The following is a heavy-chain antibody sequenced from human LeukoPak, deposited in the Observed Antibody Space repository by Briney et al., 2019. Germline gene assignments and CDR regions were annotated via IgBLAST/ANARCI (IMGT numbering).Heavy chain of an antibody. Sequence: SETLSLTCTVSGGSISSNYYWSWIRQPAGKGLEWIGRIYTSGSTNYNPSLKSRVTMPVDTSKNQFSLKLSSVTAADTAVYYCASLSPLDYWGQGTLVTVSS. J-gene: IGHJ4*02. CDR3: ASLSPLDY. CDR1: GGSISSNYY. D-gene: IGHD2/OR15-2a*01. CDR2: IYTSGST. V-gene: IGHV4-4*07.